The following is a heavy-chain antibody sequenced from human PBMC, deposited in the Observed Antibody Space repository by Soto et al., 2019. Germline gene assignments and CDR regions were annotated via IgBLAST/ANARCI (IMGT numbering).Heavy chain of an antibody. D-gene: IGHD3-9*01. CDR2: IFTTGTTI. CDR3: ARDKDWAFDY. Sequence: GGSLRLSCVASGFTFSSYSIVWVRQAPGKGLEWVSYIFTTGTTIYYADSVKGRFTVSRDNAKNSLFLLLNSLRAEDTAVYYCARDKDWAFDYWGQGTLVTVSS. V-gene: IGHV3-48*03. CDR1: GFTFSSYS. J-gene: IGHJ4*02.